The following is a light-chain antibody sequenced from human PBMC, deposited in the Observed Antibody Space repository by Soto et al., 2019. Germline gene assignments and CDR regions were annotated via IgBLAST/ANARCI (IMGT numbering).Light chain of an antibody. CDR3: QQYNNWPRT. J-gene: IGKJ1*01. CDR1: QSVSSN. CDR2: GAS. V-gene: IGKV3-15*01. Sequence: EILMTQSPATLSVSPGERATLSCRASQSVSSNLAWYQQKPGQAPRLLFYGASTRATGIPARFSGSGSGTELTLTISSLQSEDFAVYYCQQYNNWPRTFGQGTKVEIK.